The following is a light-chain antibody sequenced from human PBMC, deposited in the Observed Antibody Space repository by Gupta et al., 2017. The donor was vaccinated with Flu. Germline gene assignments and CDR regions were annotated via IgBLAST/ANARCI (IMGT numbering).Light chain of an antibody. CDR1: QSLSNQ. CDR2: DAS. CDR3: RQRISWPSS. V-gene: IGKV3-11*01. J-gene: IGKJ4*01. Sequence: EIVLTQSPATLSSSPGGRATISCSASQSLSNQLARSQQKPGQAPRLLIYDASTRATGIAARFSGRGSGTEFRLTISGLAPENFAVYYCRQRISWPSSFGGGTKVEIK.